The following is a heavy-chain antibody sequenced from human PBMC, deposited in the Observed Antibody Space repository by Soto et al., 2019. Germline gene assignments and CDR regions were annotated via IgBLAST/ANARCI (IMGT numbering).Heavy chain of an antibody. CDR2: IIPIFGTA. CDR3: ARVDQIYDFWSGYLNWFDP. Sequence: QVQLVQSGAEVKKPGSSVKVSCKASGGTFSSYAISWVRQAPGQGLEWMGGIIPIFGTANYAQKFQGRVTITADESTSTAYMELGSLRSEDTAVYYCARVDQIYDFWSGYLNWFDPWGQGTLVTVSS. D-gene: IGHD3-3*01. CDR1: GGTFSSYA. J-gene: IGHJ5*02. V-gene: IGHV1-69*01.